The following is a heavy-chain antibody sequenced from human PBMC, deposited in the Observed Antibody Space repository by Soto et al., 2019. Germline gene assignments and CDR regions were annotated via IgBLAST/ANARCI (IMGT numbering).Heavy chain of an antibody. Sequence: LSLTCTVSGGSISSGGYYWSWIRQHPGKGLEWIGYIYYSGSTYYNPSLKSRVTISVDTSKNQFSLKLSSVTAADTAVYYCARGSAAAGTVIYYYYYYMDVWGKGTTVTVSS. CDR3: ARGSAAAGTVIYYYYYYMDV. CDR2: IYYSGST. CDR1: GGSISSGGYY. D-gene: IGHD6-13*01. V-gene: IGHV4-31*03. J-gene: IGHJ6*03.